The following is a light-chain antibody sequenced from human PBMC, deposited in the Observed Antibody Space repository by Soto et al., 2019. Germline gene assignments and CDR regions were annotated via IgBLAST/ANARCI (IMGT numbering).Light chain of an antibody. Sequence: EIVLTQSPGTLSLSPGERATLSCRASQSVSSSYLAWYQQKPGQAPRLLIYGASSRATGIPDRFSGSGSGTDFTLTISRLEPEDFAVYYCQQYGSSPPWYTFGQRTKLEIK. CDR2: GAS. CDR3: QQYGSSPPWYT. CDR1: QSVSSSY. J-gene: IGKJ2*01. V-gene: IGKV3-20*01.